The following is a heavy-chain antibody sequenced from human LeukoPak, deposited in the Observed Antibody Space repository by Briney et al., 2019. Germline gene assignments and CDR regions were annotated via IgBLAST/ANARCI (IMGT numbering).Heavy chain of an antibody. J-gene: IGHJ4*02. CDR3: TGSHSAYSSSWDFSYYFDY. V-gene: IGHV3-33*01. Sequence: PGGSLRLSCAASGFTFSSYGMHWVRQAPGKGLEWVAVIWYDGSNKYYADSVKGRFTISRDNSKNTLYLQMNSLRAEDTAVYFCTGSHSAYSSSWDFSYYFDYWGQGALVTVSS. CDR1: GFTFSSYG. CDR2: IWYDGSNK. D-gene: IGHD6-13*01.